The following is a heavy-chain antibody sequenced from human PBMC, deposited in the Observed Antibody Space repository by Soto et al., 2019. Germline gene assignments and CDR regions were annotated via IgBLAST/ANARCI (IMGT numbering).Heavy chain of an antibody. D-gene: IGHD6-13*01. V-gene: IGHV4-30-2*01. CDR3: ASGEQQLGLIDY. CDR2: IYHSGST. CDR1: GGSISSGGYS. Sequence: SETLSLTCAVSGGSISSGGYSWSWIRQPPGKGLEWIGYIYHSGSTYYNPSLKSRVTISVDRSKNQFSLKLSSVTAADMAVYYCASGEQQLGLIDYWGQGTLVTVSS. J-gene: IGHJ4*02.